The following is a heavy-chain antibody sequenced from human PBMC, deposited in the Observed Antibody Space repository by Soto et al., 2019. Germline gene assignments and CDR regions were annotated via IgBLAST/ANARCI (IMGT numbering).Heavy chain of an antibody. CDR3: ARDHLVPHRYSSSWYVRVAAPRYFDY. Sequence: GASVKVSCKASGYTFTSYGISWVRQAPGQGLEWMGWISAYNGNTNYAQKLQGRVTMTTDTSTSTAYMELRSLRSDDTAVYYCARDHLVPHRYSSSWYVRVAAPRYFDYWGQGTLVTVSS. CDR1: GYTFTSYG. V-gene: IGHV1-18*01. CDR2: ISAYNGNT. J-gene: IGHJ4*02. D-gene: IGHD6-13*01.